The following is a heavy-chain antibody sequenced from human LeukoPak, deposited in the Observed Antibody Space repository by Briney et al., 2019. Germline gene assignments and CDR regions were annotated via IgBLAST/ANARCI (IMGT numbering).Heavy chain of an antibody. V-gene: IGHV4-34*01. Sequence: SETLSLTCAVYGGSFSGYYWSWIRQPPGKGLEWIGEINHSGSTNYNPSLKSRVTISVDTSKNQFSLKLSSVTAADTAVYYCARGICSGGSCLDYWGQGTLVTVSS. D-gene: IGHD2-15*01. J-gene: IGHJ4*02. CDR1: GGSFSGYY. CDR3: ARGICSGGSCLDY. CDR2: INHSGST.